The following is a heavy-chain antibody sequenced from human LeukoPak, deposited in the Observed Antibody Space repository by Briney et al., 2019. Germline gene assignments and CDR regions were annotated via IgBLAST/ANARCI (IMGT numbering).Heavy chain of an antibody. V-gene: IGHV4-59*12. CDR1: GGSISSYY. D-gene: IGHD3-10*01. Sequence: SETLSLTCTVSGGSISSYYWSWIRQPPGKGLEWIGYIYYSGSINYNPSLKSRVTMSIDTSKNQFSLKLSSVTAADTAIYYCARDAKYYYGSRTYFFFEYWGQGTLLTVSS. CDR2: IYYSGSI. J-gene: IGHJ4*02. CDR3: ARDAKYYYGSRTYFFFEY.